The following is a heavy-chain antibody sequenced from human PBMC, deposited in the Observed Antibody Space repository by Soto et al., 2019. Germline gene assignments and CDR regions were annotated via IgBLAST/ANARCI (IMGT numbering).Heavy chain of an antibody. V-gene: IGHV3-23*01. D-gene: IGHD4-17*01. J-gene: IGHJ3*02. Sequence: GGSLRLSCAASGFTFSSYAMSWVRQAPGKGLEWVSIISGGGGEIRTYYADSGKGRFTVSRDNSKNTLYLQMDNLRVEDTAVYYCARPGYGVDKDAFDIWGQGTMVTVSS. CDR1: GFTFSSYA. CDR3: ARPGYGVDKDAFDI. CDR2: ISGGGGEIRT.